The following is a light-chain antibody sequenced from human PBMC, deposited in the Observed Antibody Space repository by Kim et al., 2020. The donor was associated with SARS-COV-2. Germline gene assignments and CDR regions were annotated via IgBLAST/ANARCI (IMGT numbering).Light chain of an antibody. CDR1: NIGSKF. V-gene: IGLV3-9*01. Sequence: SYELTQPLSVSVTLGQTATITCGASNIGSKFAHWYQQTPGQAPVMVIDRDTNRPSGIPERFSGSTSGNTATLTISRAQAGDEADYYCQAWDSNTWVFGGG. J-gene: IGLJ3*02. CDR2: RDT. CDR3: QAWDSNTWV.